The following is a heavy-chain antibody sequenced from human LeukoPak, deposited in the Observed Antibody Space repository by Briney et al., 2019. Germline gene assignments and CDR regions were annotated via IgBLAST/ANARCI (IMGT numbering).Heavy chain of an antibody. V-gene: IGHV4-59*01. CDR2: IYYSGST. CDR1: GGSISSYY. CDR3: ARDRVVVVPAAIPSYYMDV. J-gene: IGHJ6*03. Sequence: SETLSLTCTVSGGSISSYYWSWIRQPPGNGLEWIGYIYYSGSTNYNPSLKSRVTISVDTSKNQFSLKLSSVTAADTAVYYCARDRVVVVPAAIPSYYMDVWGKGTTVTVSS. D-gene: IGHD2-2*01.